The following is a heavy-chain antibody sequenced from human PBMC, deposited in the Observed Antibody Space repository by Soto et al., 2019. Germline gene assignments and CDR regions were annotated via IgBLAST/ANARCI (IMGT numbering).Heavy chain of an antibody. CDR2: ISGSGDST. CDR3: ARRSSGWYFDY. V-gene: IGHV3-23*01. J-gene: IGHJ4*02. Sequence: EVQLLESGGGLVQPGGSLRLSCAASGFTFSGYAMNWVRQARGKGLEWVSVISGSGDSTYYADSVKGRFTISRDNSKNTLYLQMNRLRAEDTAVYYCARRSSGWYFDYWGQGTLVTVSS. CDR1: GFTFSGYA. D-gene: IGHD6-19*01.